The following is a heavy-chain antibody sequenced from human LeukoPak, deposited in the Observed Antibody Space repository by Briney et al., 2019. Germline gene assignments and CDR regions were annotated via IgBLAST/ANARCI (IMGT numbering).Heavy chain of an antibody. CDR2: IYIGGST. D-gene: IGHD2-2*01. CDR1: GFTVSSNY. CDR3: ARDWGYSSSTSCHVFDY. J-gene: IGHJ4*02. Sequence: GGSLRLSCTTSGFTVSSNYMSWVRQAPGKGLEWVSVIYIGGSTYYADSVKGRFTISRDISKNTLYLQMNSLRAEDTAVYYCARDWGYSSSTSCHVFDYWGQGTLVTVSS. V-gene: IGHV3-53*01.